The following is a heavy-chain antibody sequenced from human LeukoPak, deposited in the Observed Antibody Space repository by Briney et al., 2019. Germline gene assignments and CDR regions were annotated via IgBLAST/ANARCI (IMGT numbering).Heavy chain of an antibody. CDR2: ISWDGGST. Sequence: GGSLRLSCAASGFTFDDYTMHWVRQAPGKGLEWVSVISWDGGSTYYADSVKGRFTISRDNSKNSLYLQMNSLRTEDTALYYCAKGDRRRAFDIWGQGTMVTVSS. CDR1: GFTFDDYT. CDR3: AKGDRRRAFDI. J-gene: IGHJ3*02. V-gene: IGHV3-43*01. D-gene: IGHD3-22*01.